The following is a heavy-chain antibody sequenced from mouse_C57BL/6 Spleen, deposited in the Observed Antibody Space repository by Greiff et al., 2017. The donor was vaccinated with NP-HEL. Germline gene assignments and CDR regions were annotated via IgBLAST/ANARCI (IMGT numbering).Heavy chain of an antibody. CDR1: GYTFTSYD. D-gene: IGHD3-2*02. J-gene: IGHJ4*01. Sequence: QVQLKESGPELVKPGASVKLSCKASGYTFTSYDINWVKQRPGQGLEWIGWIYPRDGSTKYNEKFKGKATLTVDTSSSTAYMELHSLTSEDSAVYFCARRGTAQATCAMDYWGQGTSVTVSS. CDR3: ARRGTAQATCAMDY. V-gene: IGHV1-85*01. CDR2: IYPRDGST.